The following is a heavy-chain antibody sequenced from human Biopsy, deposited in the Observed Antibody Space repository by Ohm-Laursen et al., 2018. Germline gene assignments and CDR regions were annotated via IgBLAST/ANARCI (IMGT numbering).Heavy chain of an antibody. J-gene: IGHJ5*02. V-gene: IGHV4-4*07. CDR3: ARDRDRRGWFDP. CDR2: IYTSGIT. D-gene: IGHD1-14*01. Sequence: GTLSLTCTVSGGSLSSYSWSWIRQPAGKGLEWIGQIYTSGITNYNPSLKSRVTMSVDTSKNKFSLKVSSVTAADTAVYYCARDRDRRGWFDPWGQGTLVTVSS. CDR1: GGSLSSYS.